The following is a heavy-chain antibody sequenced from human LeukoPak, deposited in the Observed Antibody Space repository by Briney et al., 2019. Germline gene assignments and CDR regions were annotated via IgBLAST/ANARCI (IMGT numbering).Heavy chain of an antibody. J-gene: IGHJ5*02. CDR1: GFTFSSYG. V-gene: IGHV3-33*01. Sequence: GGSLRLSCAASGFTFSSYGMHWVRQAPGKGLEWVAVIWYDGSNKYYPDSVKGRFTISRDNSKNTLYLQMNSLRAEDTAVYYCATESYYDSSGPFDPWGQGTLVTVSS. D-gene: IGHD3-22*01. CDR2: IWYDGSNK. CDR3: ATESYYDSSGPFDP.